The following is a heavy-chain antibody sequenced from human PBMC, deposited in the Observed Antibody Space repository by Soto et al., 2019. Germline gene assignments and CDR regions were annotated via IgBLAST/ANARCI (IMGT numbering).Heavy chain of an antibody. D-gene: IGHD3-3*01. CDR1: GGSISSCY. CDR2: IYYSGST. Sequence: SETLSLTCTVSGGSISSCYWSWIRQPPGKGLEWIGYIYYSGSTNYNPSLKSRVTISVDTSKNQFSLKLSSVTAADTAVYYCARLVRLRFLVFYMDVWGKGTTVTVSS. J-gene: IGHJ6*03. CDR3: ARLVRLRFLVFYMDV. V-gene: IGHV4-59*08.